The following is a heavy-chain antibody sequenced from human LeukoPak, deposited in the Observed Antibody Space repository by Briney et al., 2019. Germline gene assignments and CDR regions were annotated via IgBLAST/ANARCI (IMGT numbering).Heavy chain of an antibody. CDR2: IYHSGST. D-gene: IGHD3-22*01. CDR1: GGSISSYY. J-gene: IGHJ4*02. Sequence: SETLSLTCTVPGGSISSYYWSWIRQPPGKGLEWIGYIYHSGSTYYNPSLKSRVTISVDRSKNQFSLKLSSVTAADTAVYYCARVIEDSSGYYFDYWGQGTLVTVSS. CDR3: ARVIEDSSGYYFDY. V-gene: IGHV4-59*12.